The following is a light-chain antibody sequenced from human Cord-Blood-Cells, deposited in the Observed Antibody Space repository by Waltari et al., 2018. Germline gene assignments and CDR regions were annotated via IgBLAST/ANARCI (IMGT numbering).Light chain of an antibody. CDR2: GAS. CDR1: QSVSSN. V-gene: IGKV3-15*01. CDR3: QQYNNWPRT. Sequence: ELVMTQYPATLSVSTGERAHLSCRTSQSVSSNLAWYQQKPGQAPRLLNYGASTRATGIPARFSGSGSGTEFTLTISSLQSEDFAVYYCQQYNNWPRTFGQGTKVEIK. J-gene: IGKJ1*01.